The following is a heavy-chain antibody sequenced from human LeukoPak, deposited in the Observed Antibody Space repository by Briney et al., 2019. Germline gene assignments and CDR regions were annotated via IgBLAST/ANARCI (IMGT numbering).Heavy chain of an antibody. CDR1: GFPFSNYA. J-gene: IGHJ4*02. Sequence: PGGPLRLSCAASGFPFSNYAMTWVRQAPGKGLEWVSAISGSGGSTYYADSVKGRFTISRDNSKNTLFLQMNSLRAEDTAVYYCAKESIAAAGTPNFDYWGQGTLVTVSS. CDR3: AKESIAAAGTPNFDY. CDR2: ISGSGGST. D-gene: IGHD6-13*01. V-gene: IGHV3-23*01.